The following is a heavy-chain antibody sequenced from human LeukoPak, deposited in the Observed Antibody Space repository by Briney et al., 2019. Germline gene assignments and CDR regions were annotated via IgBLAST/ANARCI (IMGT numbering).Heavy chain of an antibody. J-gene: IGHJ4*02. CDR3: VRGTGY. Sequence: GGSLRLSCSVSGFTFSTYVMHWVRQAPGKGLEYVSALSSNGDNTYCADSVKGRFTISRDNSKNTLYLQMSSLRADDTAVYYCVRGTGYWGQGTLVTVSS. CDR2: LSSNGDNT. V-gene: IGHV3-64D*06. CDR1: GFTFSTYV.